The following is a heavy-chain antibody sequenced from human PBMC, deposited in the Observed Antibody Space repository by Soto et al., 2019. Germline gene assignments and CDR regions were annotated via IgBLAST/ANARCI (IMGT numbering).Heavy chain of an antibody. J-gene: IGHJ6*02. Sequence: PGGSLRLSCAASGFTFSSYSMNWVRQAPGKGLEWVSSISSSSSYIYYADSVKGRFTISRDNAKNSLYLQMNSLRAEDTAVYYCARDSAYDFWSGSLLYYYGMDVWAKGPRSPSP. D-gene: IGHD3-3*01. CDR3: ARDSAYDFWSGSLLYYYGMDV. CDR2: ISSSSSYI. CDR1: GFTFSSYS. V-gene: IGHV3-21*01.